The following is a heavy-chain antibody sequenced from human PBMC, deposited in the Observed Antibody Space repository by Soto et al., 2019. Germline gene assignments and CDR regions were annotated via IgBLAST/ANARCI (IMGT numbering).Heavy chain of an antibody. Sequence: ASVKVSFKASGYTFTSYAMHWVRQAPGQRLEWMGWINAGNGNTKYSQKFQGRVTITRDTSASTAYMELSSLRSEDTAVYYCARVYDYYDSSGYYSPGDYWGQGTLVTVSS. V-gene: IGHV1-3*01. D-gene: IGHD3-22*01. CDR1: GYTFTSYA. J-gene: IGHJ4*02. CDR3: ARVYDYYDSSGYYSPGDY. CDR2: INAGNGNT.